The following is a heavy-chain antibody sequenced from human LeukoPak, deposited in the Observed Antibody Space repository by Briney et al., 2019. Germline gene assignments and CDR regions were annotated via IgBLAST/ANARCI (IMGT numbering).Heavy chain of an antibody. CDR3: ATNSGWGDLGY. Sequence: QSSETLSLTCNVSGASISSGYYYWSWIRQPAGKGLEWIGRFYSSQSTDYSPSLRSRVTISVDTSKNQFSLKVRSVTTEDTAVYYCATNSGWGDLGYWGQGTLVTVSS. D-gene: IGHD2-21*02. CDR2: FYSSQST. V-gene: IGHV4-61*02. J-gene: IGHJ4*02. CDR1: GASISSGYYY.